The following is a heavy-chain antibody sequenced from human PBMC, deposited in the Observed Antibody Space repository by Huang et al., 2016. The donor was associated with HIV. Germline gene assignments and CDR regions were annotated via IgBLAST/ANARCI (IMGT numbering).Heavy chain of an antibody. CDR1: GFLFSTFT. Sequence: EVQLEESGGALVKPGGSLRLSCAATGFLFSTFTLHWVGQGPGKGLEGVDSISGSGSSIYYADAVKGRFTISKDNTKKSLYLQMSSLSVDDTAFYFCARGGPVGYFNLWGHGTLVSVSS. J-gene: IGHJ4*03. D-gene: IGHD2-15*01. CDR2: ISGSGSSI. V-gene: IGHV3-21*01. CDR3: ARGGPVGYFNL.